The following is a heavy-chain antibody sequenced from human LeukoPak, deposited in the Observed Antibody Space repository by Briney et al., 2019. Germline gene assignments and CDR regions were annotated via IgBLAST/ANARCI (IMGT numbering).Heavy chain of an antibody. J-gene: IGHJ6*02. CDR2: IKSKTDGGTT. CDR1: GFTFSNAW. D-gene: IGHD3-22*01. V-gene: IGHV3-15*01. CDR3: TLGGDSSGYFYYYYYGMDV. Sequence: GGSLGLSCAASGFTFSNAWMSWVRQAPGKGLEWVGRIKSKTDGGTTDYAAPVKGRFTISRDDSKNTLDLQMNSLKTEDTAVYYCTLGGDSSGYFYYYYYGMDVWGQGTTVTVSS.